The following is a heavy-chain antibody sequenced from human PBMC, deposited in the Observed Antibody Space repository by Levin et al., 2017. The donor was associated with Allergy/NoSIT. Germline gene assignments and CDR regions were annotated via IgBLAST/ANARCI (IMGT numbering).Heavy chain of an antibody. J-gene: IGHJ4*02. Sequence: ASVKVSCEASGYTFTDYYVHWVRQAPGQGLEWMGWINPHIGGTNYARKFQGRVTMTRDSSISTVYMELSRLISDDTAVYYCARDSGLDNFYGSPFVDNWGQGTLVTVSS. CDR3: ARDSGLDNFYGSPFVDN. V-gene: IGHV1-2*02. CDR2: INPHIGGT. CDR1: GYTFTDYY. D-gene: IGHD3-10*01.